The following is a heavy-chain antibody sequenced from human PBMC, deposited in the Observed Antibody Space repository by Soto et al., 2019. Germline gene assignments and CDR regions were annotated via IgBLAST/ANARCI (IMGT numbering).Heavy chain of an antibody. D-gene: IGHD2-21*02. CDR3: AADPDSTRPSYDSDCYFDC. V-gene: IGHV1-18*01. Sequence: ASVKVSCKASCYTFTKYGIRCVRQAPGQGLEWMGWLSATRDAMYAQKFQGRVTMTTDTSRSSTYMERRSLTPDDTAVYYCAADPDSTRPSYDSDCYFDCFRRGTRVTVSS. J-gene: IGHJ4*02. CDR2: LSATRDA. CDR1: CYTFTKYG.